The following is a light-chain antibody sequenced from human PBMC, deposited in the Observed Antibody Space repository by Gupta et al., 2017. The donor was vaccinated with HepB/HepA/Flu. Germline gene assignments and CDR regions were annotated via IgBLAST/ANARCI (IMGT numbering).Light chain of an antibody. Sequence: QLVLTQSPSASASLGASVKLTCTLSSGHSSYAIAWHQQQPEKGPRYLMKLNSDGSHSKGDGIPDRFSVSSSWAERYLTISSLQSEDEADYYYQTWGTGIQVFGGGTKLTVL. CDR1: SGHSSYA. V-gene: IGLV4-69*01. CDR3: QTWGTGIQV. CDR2: LNSDGSH. J-gene: IGLJ2*01.